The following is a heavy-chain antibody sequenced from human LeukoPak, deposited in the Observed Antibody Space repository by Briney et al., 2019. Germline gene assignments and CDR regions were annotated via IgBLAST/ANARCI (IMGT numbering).Heavy chain of an antibody. D-gene: IGHD6-13*01. J-gene: IGHJ4*02. Sequence: GGSLRLSCAASGFTFSTYGMHWVRQAPGKGLEWVAFIRFDGSNENYADSLKGRFIISRDSSRNTLYLQMNSLRAEDTAVYYCAKDSGAATGHFDYWGQGTLVTVSS. V-gene: IGHV3-30*02. CDR3: AKDSGAATGHFDY. CDR1: GFTFSTYG. CDR2: IRFDGSNE.